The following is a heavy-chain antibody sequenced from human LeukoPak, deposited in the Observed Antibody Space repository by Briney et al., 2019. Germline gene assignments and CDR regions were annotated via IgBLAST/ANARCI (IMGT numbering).Heavy chain of an antibody. V-gene: IGHV4-59*02. CDR1: GGSVSGYY. Sequence: SETLSLTCVVSGGSVSGYYWGWIRQPPGRGLEWVGYVYYSGSTNYNPSFKSRITISVDTSRNQFSLQLSSVTAADTAVYYCARIHRYCSGGACYVLDNWGQGTLVAVSS. D-gene: IGHD2-15*01. CDR2: VYYSGST. J-gene: IGHJ4*02. CDR3: ARIHRYCSGGACYVLDN.